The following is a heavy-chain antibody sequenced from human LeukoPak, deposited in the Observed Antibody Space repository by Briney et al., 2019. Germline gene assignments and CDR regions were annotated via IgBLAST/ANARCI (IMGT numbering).Heavy chain of an antibody. CDR3: AKVGWAVAGTAYFDC. V-gene: IGHV3-30-3*01. J-gene: IGHJ4*02. CDR1: GFTFSSYV. D-gene: IGHD6-19*01. CDR2: ISYDGSNK. Sequence: GGSLRLSCAASGFTFSSYVMPWVRQAPGKGLEWVAVISYDGSNKYYADSVKGRFTISRDNSKNTLYLQMNSLRAEDTAVYYCAKVGWAVAGTAYFDCWGQGTLVTVSS.